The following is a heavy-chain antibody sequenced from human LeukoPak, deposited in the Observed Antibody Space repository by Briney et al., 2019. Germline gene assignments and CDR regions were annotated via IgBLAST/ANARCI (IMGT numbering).Heavy chain of an antibody. V-gene: IGHV3-48*01. J-gene: IGHJ2*01. CDR3: ARRGGSGWFSSWYFDL. CDR2: LSSTGGTI. CDR1: GFTFSSNS. D-gene: IGHD6-19*01. Sequence: GGSLRLSCAASGFTFSSNSMNWVRQAPGKGLEWVSYLSSTGGTIYYADSVKGRFTISRDNAKNSLYLQMNSLRAEDTAVYYCARRGGSGWFSSWYFDLWGRGTLVTVSS.